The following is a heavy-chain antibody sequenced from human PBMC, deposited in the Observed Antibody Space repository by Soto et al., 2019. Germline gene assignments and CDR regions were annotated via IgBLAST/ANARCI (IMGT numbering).Heavy chain of an antibody. Sequence: SETLSLTCTVSGGSISSYYWSWIRQPPGKGLEWIGYIYYSGSTNYNPSLKSRVTISVDTSKNQFSLKLSSVTAADMAVYYCATDYDFWSGYSYWGQGTLVTVSS. CDR1: GGSISSYY. D-gene: IGHD3-3*01. CDR3: ATDYDFWSGYSY. J-gene: IGHJ4*02. V-gene: IGHV4-59*01. CDR2: IYYSGST.